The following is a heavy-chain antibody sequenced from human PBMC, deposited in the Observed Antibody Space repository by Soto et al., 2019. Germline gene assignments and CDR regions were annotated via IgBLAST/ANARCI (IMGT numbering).Heavy chain of an antibody. CDR2: ISYDGSNK. J-gene: IGHJ6*02. Sequence: GGSLRLSCAASGFTFSSYGMHWVRQAPGKGLEWVAVISYDGSNKYYADSVKGRFTISRDNSKNTLYLQMNSLRAEDTAVYYCAKDSYGSGSSTPWAYYYYGMDVWGQGTTVTVSS. V-gene: IGHV3-30*18. CDR3: AKDSYGSGSSTPWAYYYYGMDV. D-gene: IGHD3-10*01. CDR1: GFTFSSYG.